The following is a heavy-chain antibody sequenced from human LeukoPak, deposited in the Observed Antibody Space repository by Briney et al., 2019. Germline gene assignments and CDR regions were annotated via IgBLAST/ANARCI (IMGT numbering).Heavy chain of an antibody. CDR3: ARDRGNWNDGAFDI. CDR2: LYYSGNT. CDR1: GGSFSNYY. J-gene: IGHJ3*02. Sequence: SETLSLTCAVYGGSFSNYYWSWIRQPPGKGLEWIGYLYYSGNTNYNPSLKSRVTISVDTSKNQFSLRLSSVTAADTAVYYCARDRGNWNDGAFDIWGQGTVVTVSS. D-gene: IGHD1-1*01. V-gene: IGHV4-59*01.